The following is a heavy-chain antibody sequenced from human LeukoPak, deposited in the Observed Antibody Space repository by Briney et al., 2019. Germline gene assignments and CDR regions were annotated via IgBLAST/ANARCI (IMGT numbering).Heavy chain of an antibody. CDR1: GGSFSGYY. V-gene: IGHV4-34*01. CDR2: INHSGST. Sequence: PSETLSLTCAVYGGSFSGYYWGWIRQPPGKGLEGIGEINHSGSTNYNPSLKSRVTISVDTSKNQFSLKLGSVTAAYTAVYYCARLRLLRFLEWLLPYDAFDIWGQGTMVTVSS. J-gene: IGHJ3*02. D-gene: IGHD3-3*01. CDR3: ARLRLLRFLEWLLPYDAFDI.